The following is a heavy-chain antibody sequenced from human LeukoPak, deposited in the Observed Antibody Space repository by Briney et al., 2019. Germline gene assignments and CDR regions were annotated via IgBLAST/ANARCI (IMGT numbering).Heavy chain of an antibody. CDR2: IIPILGIA. J-gene: IGHJ4*02. D-gene: IGHD7-27*01. Sequence: ASVKVSCKASGYTFTSYYMHWVRQAPGQGLEWMGRIIPILGIANYAQKFQGRVTITADESTSTAYMELSSLRSEDTAVYYCARGRGLGMGFDYWGQGTLVTVSS. CDR3: ARGRGLGMGFDY. V-gene: IGHV1-69*04. CDR1: GYTFTSYY.